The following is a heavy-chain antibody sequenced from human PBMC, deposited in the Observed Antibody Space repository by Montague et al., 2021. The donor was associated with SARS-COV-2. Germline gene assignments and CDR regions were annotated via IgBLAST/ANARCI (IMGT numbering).Heavy chain of an antibody. CDR2: INNGGST. CDR1: GGSFSGNY. CDR3: ARLRGGVVPSPILGVGPYYSFYYMDV. J-gene: IGHJ6*03. Sequence: SETLSLTCAVYGGSFSGNYWNWIRNRPGKGLEWNGEINNGGSTNNNPYLKSRLTISAATSKNKFSLKLTPMAAAATAAYYCARLRGGVVPSPILGVGPYYSFYYMDVWGTGTTVTVSS. V-gene: IGHV4-34*01. D-gene: IGHD3-10*01.